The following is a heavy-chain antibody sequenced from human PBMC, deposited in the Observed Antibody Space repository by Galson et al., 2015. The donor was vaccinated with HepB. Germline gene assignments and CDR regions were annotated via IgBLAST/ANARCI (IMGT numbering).Heavy chain of an antibody. J-gene: IGHJ5*02. CDR3: ARDLGGVWFGESNNWFDP. V-gene: IGHV1-18*04. D-gene: IGHD3-10*01. CDR1: GYTFTSYG. Sequence: SVKVSCKASGYTFTSYGISWVRQAPGQGLEWMGWISAYNGNTNYAQKLQGRVTMTTDTSTSTAYMELRSLRSDDTAVYYCARDLGGVWFGESNNWFDPWGQGTLVTVSS. CDR2: ISAYNGNT.